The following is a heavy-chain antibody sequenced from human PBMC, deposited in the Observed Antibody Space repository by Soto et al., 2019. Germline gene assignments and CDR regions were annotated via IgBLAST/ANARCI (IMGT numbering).Heavy chain of an antibody. J-gene: IGHJ5*01. CDR3: ANGWCDS. Sequence: GGSLRLSCRTSGFTFSSYGMHWVRQAPGKGPEWVAFISNDGSKTDYADSVKGRFTVSRDNPKNTLFLQMNSLRGEDTAVYYCANGWCDSWGQGTLLTVSS. V-gene: IGHV3-30*02. CDR1: GFTFSSYG. CDR2: ISNDGSKT.